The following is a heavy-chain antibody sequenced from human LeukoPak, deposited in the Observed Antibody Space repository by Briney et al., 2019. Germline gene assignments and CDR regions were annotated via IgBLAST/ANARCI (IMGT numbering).Heavy chain of an antibody. CDR1: GLAFSAYK. J-gene: IGHJ5*02. CDR3: APQQAYSPYNWFDP. D-gene: IGHD5-12*01. Sequence: GGSMRLSCAASGLAFSAYKMHWVRQAPRKGLVWVSRISTDGYTTDYADSVKGRFTISRDDAKNTLYLQMNSLRAEDTAVYYCAPQQAYSPYNWFDPWGQGTLVTVSS. CDR2: ISTDGYTT. V-gene: IGHV3-74*01.